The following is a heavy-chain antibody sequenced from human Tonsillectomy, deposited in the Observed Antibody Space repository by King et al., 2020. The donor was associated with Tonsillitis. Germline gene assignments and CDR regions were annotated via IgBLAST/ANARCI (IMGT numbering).Heavy chain of an antibody. D-gene: IGHD3-16*01. V-gene: IGHV3-23*04. CDR1: GFTFSSYA. Sequence: VQLVESGGGLVQPGGSLRLSCAASGFTFSSYAMSWVRQAPGKGLEWVSAISGSGGSTYYADTVKGRFTISRDNSKNTPYLPMNSLRAEDTAVYYCAANPGGSRLPDCFDPWGQGTLVTVSS. CDR3: AANPGGSRLPDCFDP. J-gene: IGHJ5*02. CDR2: ISGSGGST.